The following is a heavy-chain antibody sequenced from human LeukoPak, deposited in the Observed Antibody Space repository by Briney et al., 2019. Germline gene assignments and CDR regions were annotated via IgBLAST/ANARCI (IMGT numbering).Heavy chain of an antibody. V-gene: IGHV4-38-2*02. Sequence: PSETLSLTCTVSGYSISSGYYWGWIRPPPGKGLEWIGRIYHSGSTYYNPSLKSRVTISVDTSKNQFSLKLSSVTAADTAVYYCARAKGPPRYYDFWSGDYYFDYWGQGTLVTVSS. J-gene: IGHJ4*02. CDR2: IYHSGST. CDR1: GYSISSGYY. D-gene: IGHD3-3*01. CDR3: ARAKGPPRYYDFWSGDYYFDY.